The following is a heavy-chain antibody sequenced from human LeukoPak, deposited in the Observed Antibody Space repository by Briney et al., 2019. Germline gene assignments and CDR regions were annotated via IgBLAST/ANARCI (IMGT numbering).Heavy chain of an antibody. CDR3: AKGGFGELLHYYYYMDV. V-gene: IGHV3-43*01. CDR2: ISWDGGST. Sequence: GGSLRLSCAASGFPFDDYTMHWVRQAPGKGLEWVPLISWDGGSTYYADSVKGRFTISRDNSKNSLYLQMNSLRTEDTALYYCAKGGFGELLHYYYYMDVWGKGTTVTVSS. J-gene: IGHJ6*03. D-gene: IGHD3-10*01. CDR1: GFPFDDYT.